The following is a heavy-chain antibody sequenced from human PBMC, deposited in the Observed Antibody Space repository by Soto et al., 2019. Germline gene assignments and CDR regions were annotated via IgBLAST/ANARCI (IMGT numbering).Heavy chain of an antibody. Sequence: GGSLRLSCAASGFTFRSYAMTWVRQAPGKGLDWVSVVSGSGHSTYCADSVKGRFTISRDYSKNTLYLQMNSLRAEDTGVYYCVKDRASEVGYGMDVWGQGTAVTVSS. CDR2: VSGSGHST. D-gene: IGHD1-26*01. J-gene: IGHJ6*02. CDR1: GFTFRSYA. CDR3: VKDRASEVGYGMDV. V-gene: IGHV3-23*01.